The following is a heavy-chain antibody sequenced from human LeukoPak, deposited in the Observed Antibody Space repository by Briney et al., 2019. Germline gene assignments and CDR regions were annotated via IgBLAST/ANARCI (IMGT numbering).Heavy chain of an antibody. D-gene: IGHD3-9*01. CDR1: GGSISSSSYY. J-gene: IGHJ4*02. Sequence: SETLSLTCTVSGGSISSSSYYWGWIRQPPGEGLEWIGSIYYSGSTYYNPSLKSRVTISVDTSKNQFSLKLSSVTAADTAVYYCARHVTYYDILTGYPGVFDYWGQGTLVTVSS. V-gene: IGHV4-39*01. CDR2: IYYSGST. CDR3: ARHVTYYDILTGYPGVFDY.